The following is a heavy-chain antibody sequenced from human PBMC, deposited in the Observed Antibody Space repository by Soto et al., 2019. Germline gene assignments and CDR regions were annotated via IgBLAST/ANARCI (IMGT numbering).Heavy chain of an antibody. V-gene: IGHV4-34*01. CDR2: INHSGST. CDR1: CGSFSGYY. D-gene: IGHD4-4*01. CDR3: ARTARRDGYSLNY. Sequence: SETLSLTCAFYCGSFSGYYWSWIRQPPGKGLEWIGEINHSGSTNYNPSLKSRVTISVDTSKNQFSLKLSSVTAADTAVYYCARTARRDGYSLNYWGQGTLVTVSS. J-gene: IGHJ4*02.